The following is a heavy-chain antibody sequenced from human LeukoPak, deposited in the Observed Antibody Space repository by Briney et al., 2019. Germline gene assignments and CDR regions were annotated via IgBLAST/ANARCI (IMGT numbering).Heavy chain of an antibody. V-gene: IGHV4-39*01. CDR2: INHSGST. CDR3: ARHKASPYAKYSSGWYNWFDP. D-gene: IGHD6-19*01. Sequence: SETLSLTCTVSGGSMSNSSYYWGWIRQPPGKGLEWIGEINHSGSTNYNPSLKSRVTISVDTSKNQFSLKLSSVTAADTAVYYCARHKASPYAKYSSGWYNWFDPWGQGTLVTVSS. J-gene: IGHJ5*02. CDR1: GGSMSNSSYY.